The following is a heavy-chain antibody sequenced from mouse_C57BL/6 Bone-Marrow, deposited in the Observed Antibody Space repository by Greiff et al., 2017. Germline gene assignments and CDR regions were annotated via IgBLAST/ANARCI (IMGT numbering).Heavy chain of an antibody. CDR2: IYPGSGST. J-gene: IGHJ3*01. D-gene: IGHD1-1*01. Sequence: VQLQQPGAELVKPGASVKMSCKASGYTFTSYWITWVKQRPGQGLEWIGDIYPGSGSTNYNEKFKSKATLTVDPSSSTAYMQLSSLTSEDSAVYYCARRRAYSHYGGFFAYWGQGTLVTVSA. CDR3: ARRRAYSHYGGFFAY. V-gene: IGHV1-55*01. CDR1: GYTFTSYW.